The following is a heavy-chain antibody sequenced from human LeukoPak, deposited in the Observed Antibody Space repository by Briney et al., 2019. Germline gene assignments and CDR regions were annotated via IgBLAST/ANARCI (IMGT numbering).Heavy chain of an antibody. D-gene: IGHD3-22*01. CDR2: IYYSGST. V-gene: IGHV4-39*01. Sequence: SETLSLTCTVSGDFISSSSYYWGWIRQPPGKGLEWIGSIYYSGSTYYNPSLKSRVTISVDTSKNQFSLKLSSVTAADTTVYYCARLYDSSGYYYSYYFDYWGQGTLVTVSS. CDR1: GDFISSSSYY. J-gene: IGHJ4*02. CDR3: ARLYDSSGYYYSYYFDY.